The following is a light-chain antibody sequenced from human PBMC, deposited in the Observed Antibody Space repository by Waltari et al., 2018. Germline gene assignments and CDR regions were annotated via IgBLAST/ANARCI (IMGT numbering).Light chain of an antibody. J-gene: IGKJ1*01. CDR3: QQSYSTPRT. CDR2: AAS. V-gene: IGKV1-39*01. CDR1: QSISSY. Sequence: DIQMTQSPSSLSASVGDRVTITCRASQSISSYLNWYQKKPGKAPKLLIYAASSLQSGVPSRFSGSGSGTDFTLTISSLQPEDFETYYCQQSYSTPRTFGQGTKVEIK.